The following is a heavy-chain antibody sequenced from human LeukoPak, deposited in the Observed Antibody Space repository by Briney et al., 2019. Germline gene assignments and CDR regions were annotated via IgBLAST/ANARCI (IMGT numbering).Heavy chain of an antibody. CDR2: INWNGGST. D-gene: IGHD1-1*01. V-gene: IGHV3-20*04. CDR3: ARGGLIQRHPLDI. J-gene: IGHJ3*02. CDR1: GFTFDDYG. Sequence: GGSLRLSCAASGFTFDDYGMSWVRQVPGKGLEWVSGINWNGGSTGNADSVKGRFTISRDNAKNSLYLQMNSLRGEDTALYYCARGGLIQRHPLDIWGQGTMVTVSS.